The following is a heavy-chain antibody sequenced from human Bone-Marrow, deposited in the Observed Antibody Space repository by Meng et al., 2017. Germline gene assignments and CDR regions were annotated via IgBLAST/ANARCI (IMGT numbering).Heavy chain of an antibody. J-gene: IGHJ2*01. D-gene: IGHD3-16*01. CDR2: INEDGSQK. CDR3: ARDIRVHGGYWYLDV. Sequence: GESLKISCVASGFTLSRFWMTWVRQAPGKGLEWVANINEDGSQKNYGDSVKGRLTISRDNAKNSLYLQMNSLTGEDTAVYYCARDIRVHGGYWYLDVWGRGTQVTVSS. V-gene: IGHV3-7*01. CDR1: GFTLSRFW.